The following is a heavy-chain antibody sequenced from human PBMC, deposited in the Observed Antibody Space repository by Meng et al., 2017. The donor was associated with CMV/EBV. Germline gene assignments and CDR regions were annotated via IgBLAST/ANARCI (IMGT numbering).Heavy chain of an antibody. J-gene: IGHJ4*02. V-gene: IGHV1-18*01. CDR1: GYTFTSYG. CDR2: ISAYNGNT. Sequence: ASVKVSCKASGYTFTSYGISWVRQAPGQGLEWMGWISAYNGNTNYAQKLQGRVTMTTDTSASTAYMELRSLRSDDTAVYYCAAWGAAADPFDYWGQGTLVTVSS. D-gene: IGHD6-13*01. CDR3: AAWGAAADPFDY.